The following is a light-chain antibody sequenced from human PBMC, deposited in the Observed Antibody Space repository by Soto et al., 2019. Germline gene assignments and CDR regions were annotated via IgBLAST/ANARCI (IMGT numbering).Light chain of an antibody. Sequence: QSVLTQPASVSGSPGQSITISCSGTSRDIGAYNLVSWNQQPPGKAPKLLIYEVRNRPSGISYRFSGSKSGTTASLTISSLLPEDEADYYCSTYTSRSTLVFGGGTKLTVL. V-gene: IGLV2-14*01. CDR1: SRDIGAYNL. CDR2: EVR. J-gene: IGLJ2*01. CDR3: STYTSRSTLV.